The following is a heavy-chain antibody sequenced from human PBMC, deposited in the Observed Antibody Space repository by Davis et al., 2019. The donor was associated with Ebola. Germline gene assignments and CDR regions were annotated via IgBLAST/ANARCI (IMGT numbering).Heavy chain of an antibody. CDR3: TRDGTRDSLVY. J-gene: IGHJ4*02. V-gene: IGHV3-7*03. CDR2: IKEDGSAK. CDR1: GFTFSSYY. D-gene: IGHD1-1*01. Sequence: PGGSLRLSCVVSGFTFSSYYMTWVRQAPGKGLEWVASIKEDGSAKYYVDSVRGRFTISRDNAKNSLHLQMNSLTAEDTAVYYCTRDGTRDSLVYWGQGTLVTVSS.